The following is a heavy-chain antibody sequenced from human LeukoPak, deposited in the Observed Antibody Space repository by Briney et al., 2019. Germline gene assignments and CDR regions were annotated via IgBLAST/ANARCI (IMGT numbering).Heavy chain of an antibody. CDR3: ARRGRGVASGYDY. J-gene: IGHJ4*02. V-gene: IGHV1-18*01. Sequence: ASVKVSCKASGYTFTSYDINWVRQVTGQGLEWMGWMNPKSGNTNYAQKLQGRVTMTTDTSTSTAYMELRSLRSDDTAVYYCARRGRGVASGYDYWGQGTLVTVSS. CDR1: GYTFTSYD. CDR2: MNPKSGNT. D-gene: IGHD3-3*01.